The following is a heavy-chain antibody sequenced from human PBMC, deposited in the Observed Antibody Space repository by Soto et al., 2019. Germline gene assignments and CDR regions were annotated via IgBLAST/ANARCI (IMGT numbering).Heavy chain of an antibody. CDR2: INQDGSLK. D-gene: IGHD3-16*02. V-gene: IGHV3-7*01. CDR3: ARPGTFGGIIAPDY. CDR1: GFTLSNYW. Sequence: PGGSLRLSCVPSGFTLSNYWMTWVRQAPGRGLEWVANINQDGSLKYHTDSVKGRFTISRDNAKNSLYLQMNSLRAEDTAVYYCARPGTFGGIIAPDYWGQGTLVTVPS. J-gene: IGHJ4*02.